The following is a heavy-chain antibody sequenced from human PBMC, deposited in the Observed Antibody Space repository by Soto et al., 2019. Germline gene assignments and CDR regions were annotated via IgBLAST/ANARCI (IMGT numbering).Heavy chain of an antibody. V-gene: IGHV4-30-2*01. J-gene: IGHJ4*02. CDR3: ARAGGLGAVAVDY. D-gene: IGHD6-19*01. CDR2: IYHSGST. CDR1: GGSISSGGYS. Sequence: QLQLQESGSGLVKPSQTLFLTCAVSGGSISSGGYSWSWIRQPPGKGLVWIGYIYHSGSTYYNPSLKSRVTISVDRSKNQFSLKLSSVTAADTAVYYCARAGGLGAVAVDYWGQGTLVTVSS.